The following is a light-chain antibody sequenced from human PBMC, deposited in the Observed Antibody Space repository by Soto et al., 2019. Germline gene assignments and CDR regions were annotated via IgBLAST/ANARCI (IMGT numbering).Light chain of an antibody. Sequence: EIVMTQSPATLSVSPGERATLSCRANQSISSNLAWYQQKPGQAPRLLIYGASTRATGIPARFSGSGSGTEFTLTISSLQSEDVAVYYCQHYNNWPPWTFGQGTKVEIK. CDR1: QSISSN. CDR3: QHYNNWPPWT. J-gene: IGKJ1*01. V-gene: IGKV3-15*01. CDR2: GAS.